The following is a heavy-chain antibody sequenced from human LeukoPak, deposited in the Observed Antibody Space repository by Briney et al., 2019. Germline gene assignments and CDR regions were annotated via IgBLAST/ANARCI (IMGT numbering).Heavy chain of an antibody. D-gene: IGHD5-24*01. J-gene: IGHJ4*02. CDR2: INPNSGGT. CDR1: GYTFTGYY. CDR3: ARDSIPLLAAIDY. V-gene: IGHV1-2*02. Sequence: ASVKVSCKASGYTFTGYYMHWVRQAPGQGLEWMGWINPNSGGTNYAQKFQGRVIMTRDTSISTAYMELSRLRSDDTAVYYCARDSIPLLAAIDYWGQGTLVTVSS.